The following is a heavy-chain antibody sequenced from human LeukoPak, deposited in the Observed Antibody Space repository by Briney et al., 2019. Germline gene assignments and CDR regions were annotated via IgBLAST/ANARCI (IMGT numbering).Heavy chain of an antibody. Sequence: PGGSLRLSCAASGFTFSSYAMNWVRQAPGKGLEWLSSISSSSNYIYYADSVKGRFTVSRDNAKNTLYLQVNNLRAEDTAVYYCARGPNSNWSGLDFWGQGTLLTVSS. J-gene: IGHJ4*02. CDR1: GFTFSSYA. V-gene: IGHV3-21*01. CDR3: ARGPNSNWSGLDF. CDR2: ISSSSNYI. D-gene: IGHD6-6*01.